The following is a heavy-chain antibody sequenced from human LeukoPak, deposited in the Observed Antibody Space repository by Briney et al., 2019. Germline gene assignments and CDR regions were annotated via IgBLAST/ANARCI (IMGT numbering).Heavy chain of an antibody. CDR2: LYSDALDGIT. CDR3: AREIGGGHHYSEH. Sequence: PGGSLRLSCAGSGFTVSSSTMSWVRQAPGKGLEWVANLYSDALDGITNYADSVKGRFTISRDNSQNTLYLQMNSLRVEDTATYYCAREIGGGHHYSEHWGQGTVVTVSS. V-gene: IGHV3-53*01. J-gene: IGHJ4*02. D-gene: IGHD1-26*01. CDR1: GFTVSSST.